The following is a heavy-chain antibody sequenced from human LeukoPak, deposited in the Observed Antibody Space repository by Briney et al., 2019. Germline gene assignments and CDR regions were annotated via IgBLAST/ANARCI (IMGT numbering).Heavy chain of an antibody. CDR3: ARARITIFGVVQASANWFDP. CDR2: ISSSSSTI. J-gene: IGHJ5*02. Sequence: PGGSLRLSCAASGFTLRSYSMNWVRQAPGKGLEWVSYISSSSSTIYYADSVKGRFTISRDNAKNSLYLQMNSLRAEDTAVYYCARARITIFGVVQASANWFDPWGQGTLVTVSS. D-gene: IGHD3-3*01. CDR1: GFTLRSYS. V-gene: IGHV3-48*01.